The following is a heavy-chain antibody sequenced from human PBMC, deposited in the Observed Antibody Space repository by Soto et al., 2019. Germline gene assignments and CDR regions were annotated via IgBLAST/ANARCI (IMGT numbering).Heavy chain of an antibody. CDR1: GFTFSSYA. V-gene: IGHV3-23*01. J-gene: IGHJ4*02. Sequence: GGSLRLSCAASGFTFSSYAMSWVRQAPGKGLEWVSAISGHGGSTYYADSVKSRFTISSENSKNTLYLQMNSVRAEVTAVYYCAKDKGIQLWFFDYWGQGTLVTVSS. D-gene: IGHD5-18*01. CDR3: AKDKGIQLWFFDY. CDR2: ISGHGGST.